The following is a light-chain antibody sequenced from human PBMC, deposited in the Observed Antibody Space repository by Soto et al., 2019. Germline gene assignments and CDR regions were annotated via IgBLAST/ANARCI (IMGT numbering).Light chain of an antibody. J-gene: IGLJ2*01. CDR2: EAT. V-gene: IGLV2-23*01. CDR3: CSFALSKAVL. CDR1: SSDVGNYNL. Sequence: QSALTQPAPVSGSPGQSITISCTGTSSDVGNYNLVSWYQQHPGKAPKLIIYEATKRPSGVSHRFSGSKSGNTASLTISGLQAEDEADYYCCSFALSKAVLFGGGTKVTVL.